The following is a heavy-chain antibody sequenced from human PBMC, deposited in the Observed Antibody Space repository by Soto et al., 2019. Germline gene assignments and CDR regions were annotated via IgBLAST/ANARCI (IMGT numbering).Heavy chain of an antibody. Sequence: GGSLRLSCTASGFTFGDYAMSWFRQAPGKGLEWVGFIRSKAYGGTTEYAASVKGRFTISRDDSKSIAYLQMNSLKTEDTAVYYCTRDGVVSDILTGYNRVSADAFDIWGQGTMVTVSS. CDR1: GFTFGDYA. CDR2: IRSKAYGGTT. J-gene: IGHJ3*02. D-gene: IGHD3-9*01. CDR3: TRDGVVSDILTGYNRVSADAFDI. V-gene: IGHV3-49*03.